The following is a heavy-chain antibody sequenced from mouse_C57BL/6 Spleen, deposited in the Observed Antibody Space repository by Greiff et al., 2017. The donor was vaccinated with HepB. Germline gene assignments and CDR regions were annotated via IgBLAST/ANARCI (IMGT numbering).Heavy chain of an antibody. J-gene: IGHJ3*01. D-gene: IGHD1-1*01. CDR1: GFTFSDYG. CDR3: ATPSSTTVVATPFAY. V-gene: IGHV5-17*01. CDR2: ISSGSSTI. Sequence: EVKLVESGGGLVKPGGSLKLSCAASGFTFSDYGMHWVRQAPEKGLEWVAYISSGSSTIYYADTVKGRFTISRDNAKNTLFLQMTSLRSEDTAMYYCATPSSTTVVATPFAYWGQGTLVTVSA.